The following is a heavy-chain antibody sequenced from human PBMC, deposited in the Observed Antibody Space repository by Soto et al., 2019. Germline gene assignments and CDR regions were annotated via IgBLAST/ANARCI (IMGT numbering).Heavy chain of an antibody. Sequence: PGGSLRLSCAASGFTFSDYAMHWVRQAPGKGLEWVAVVSHDGRNTHYADSVKGRFTISRDSPKNTVSLEMTSLRAEDTAVYYCAKGGRQWLVTSDFNYWGQGALVTVSS. CDR1: GFTFSDYA. V-gene: IGHV3-30*18. CDR2: VSHDGRNT. J-gene: IGHJ4*02. D-gene: IGHD6-19*01. CDR3: AKGGRQWLVTSDFNY.